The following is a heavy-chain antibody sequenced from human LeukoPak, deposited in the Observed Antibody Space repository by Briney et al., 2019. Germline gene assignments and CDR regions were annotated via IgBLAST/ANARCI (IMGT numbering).Heavy chain of an antibody. J-gene: IGHJ4*02. CDR2: IHYSGNT. D-gene: IGHD5/OR15-5a*01. Sequence: PSETLSLTCTVSHDSIRSYYWSWIRQPPGKGLEWIGYIHYSGNTNYNPSLKSRVTISIDTSKNQFSLSLNSVTAADTAVYYCAKDLVWPGPTVFDSWGQGTLVTVSS. CDR3: AKDLVWPGPTVFDS. V-gene: IGHV4-59*01. CDR1: HDSIRSYY.